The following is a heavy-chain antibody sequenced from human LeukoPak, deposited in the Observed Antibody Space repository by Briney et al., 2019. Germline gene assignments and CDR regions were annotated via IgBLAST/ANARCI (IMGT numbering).Heavy chain of an antibody. J-gene: IGHJ6*04. CDR2: ISGSGGST. CDR3: AKDRHFEGSGSSTWEWDV. Sequence: GGSLRLSCAASGFTFTNYWMSWVRQSPGKGLEWVSAISGSGGSTYYAVSVKGRFTISRDKSKNTLSLQMNILRAEDTAVYYCAKDRHFEGSGSSTWEWDVWGKGTTVTISS. V-gene: IGHV3-23*01. D-gene: IGHD3-10*01. CDR1: GFTFTNYW.